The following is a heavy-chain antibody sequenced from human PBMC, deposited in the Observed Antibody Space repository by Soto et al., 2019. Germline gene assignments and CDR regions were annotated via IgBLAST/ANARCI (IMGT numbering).Heavy chain of an antibody. CDR3: VRDRPLLVPTSIDY. CDR1: GFTFSSHE. CDR2: IDYSGSRT. Sequence: EVQLVESGGGLVQPGGSLRLSCAASGFTFSSHEMNWVRQAPGKGLEWVSYIDYSGSRTDYADSVTGRFTISRDNAKNSLDLLMYSLRAEDAAIYYGVRDRPLLVPTSIDYGVHGTLVTVSS. V-gene: IGHV3-48*03. J-gene: IGHJ4*01. D-gene: IGHD3-3*01.